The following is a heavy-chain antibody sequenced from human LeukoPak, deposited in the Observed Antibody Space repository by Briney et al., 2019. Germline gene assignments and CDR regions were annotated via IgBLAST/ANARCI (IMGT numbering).Heavy chain of an antibody. V-gene: IGHV3-21*01. Sequence: GGSLRLSCAASGFTFSDYRMNWVRQAPGKGLEWVSSISSRSTYIYYADSVKGRFTISRDNAKNSLYLEMNSLRAEDTAVYYCARGVEGGFDPWGQGTLVTVSS. J-gene: IGHJ5*02. CDR1: GFTFSDYR. CDR2: ISSRSTYI. D-gene: IGHD3-10*01. CDR3: ARGVEGGFDP.